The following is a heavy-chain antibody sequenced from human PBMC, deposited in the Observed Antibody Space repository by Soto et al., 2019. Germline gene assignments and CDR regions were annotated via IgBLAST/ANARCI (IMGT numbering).Heavy chain of an antibody. V-gene: IGHV3-23*01. D-gene: IGHD2-15*01. CDR3: AKDRDIVVVVAATATKYFQH. Sequence: EVQLLESGGGLVQPGGSLRLSCAASGFTFSSYAMSWVRQAPGKGLEWVSAISGSGGSTYYADSVKGRFTISRDNSKNTLYLQMNSLRAEDTAVYYCAKDRDIVVVVAATATKYFQHWGLGTLVTVSS. CDR1: GFTFSSYA. CDR2: ISGSGGST. J-gene: IGHJ1*01.